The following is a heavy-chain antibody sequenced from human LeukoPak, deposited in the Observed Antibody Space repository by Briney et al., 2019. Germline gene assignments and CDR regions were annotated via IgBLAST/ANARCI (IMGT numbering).Heavy chain of an antibody. Sequence: ASVTVSFKASGYTFTSHGISWVRQAPGQGLEWMGWSSTYNGNTNYVPKYQGILTMTTDTSTSTAYMELRSLRADDTAVYYCAREVDTATDQINDYWGQGTLVTVSS. CDR1: GYTFTSHG. V-gene: IGHV1-18*04. J-gene: IGHJ4*02. D-gene: IGHD5-18*01. CDR3: AREVDTATDQINDY. CDR2: SSTYNGNT.